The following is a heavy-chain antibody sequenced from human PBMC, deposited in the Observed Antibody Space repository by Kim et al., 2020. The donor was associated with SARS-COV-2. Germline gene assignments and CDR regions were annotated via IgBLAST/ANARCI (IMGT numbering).Heavy chain of an antibody. CDR2: IRSKANSYAT. Sequence: GGSLRLSCAASGFTFSGSAMHWVRQASGKGLEWVGRIRSKANSYATAYAASVKGRFTISSDDSKNTAYLQMNSLKTEDTAVYYCTRHPDYYDSSGGDYWGQGTLVTVSS. J-gene: IGHJ4*02. CDR1: GFTFSGSA. V-gene: IGHV3-73*01. D-gene: IGHD3-22*01. CDR3: TRHPDYYDSSGGDY.